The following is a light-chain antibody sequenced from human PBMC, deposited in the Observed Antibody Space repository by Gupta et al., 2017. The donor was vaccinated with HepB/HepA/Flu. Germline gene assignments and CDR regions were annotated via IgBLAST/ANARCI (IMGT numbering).Light chain of an antibody. CDR3: QQSDSTPYT. V-gene: IGKV1-39*01. CDR2: AAS. J-gene: IGKJ2*01. CDR1: QSITNY. Sequence: DIQMTQSPSSLSASVGDRVTITCRASQSITNYVNWYQDKPGKAPKLLIFAASTLQSGVPSRFSGSGSGTDFTLTISSLQPEDFATYYCQQSDSTPYTFGQGTKLEIK.